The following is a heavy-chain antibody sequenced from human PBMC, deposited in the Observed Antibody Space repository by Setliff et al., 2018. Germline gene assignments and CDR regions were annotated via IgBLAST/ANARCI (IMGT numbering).Heavy chain of an antibody. CDR1: GGSLTSGTQY. D-gene: IGHD6-6*01. V-gene: IGHV4-39*01. CDR2: INYSGST. J-gene: IGHJ6*03. Sequence: PSETLSLTCSVLGGSLTSGTQYWAWIRQPPGKGLEWIGNINYSGSTYYNPSLKSRVTMSVDASKNQASLKVTSVTAEDTAVYYCARMAVRVASRPSSPLDYYYYMDLWGKGATVTVSS. CDR3: ARMAVRVASRPSSPLDYYYYMDL.